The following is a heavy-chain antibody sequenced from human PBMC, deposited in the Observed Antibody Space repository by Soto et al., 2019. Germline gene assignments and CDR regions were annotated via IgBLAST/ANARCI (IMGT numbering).Heavy chain of an antibody. CDR2: ISYDGSNK. CDR1: GFTFSSYG. D-gene: IGHD2-21*02. CDR3: AKPGGNSYYYGMDV. V-gene: IGHV3-30*18. J-gene: IGHJ6*02. Sequence: GGSLRLSCAASGFTFSSYGMHWVRQAPGKGLEWVAVISYDGSNKYYADSVKGRFTISRDNSKNTLYLQMNSLRAEDTAVYYCAKPGGNSYYYGMDVWGQGTTVTVSS.